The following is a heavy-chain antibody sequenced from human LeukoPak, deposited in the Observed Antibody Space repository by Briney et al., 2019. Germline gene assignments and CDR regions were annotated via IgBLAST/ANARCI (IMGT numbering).Heavy chain of an antibody. J-gene: IGHJ5*02. V-gene: IGHV4-30-4*01. Sequence: PSETLSLTCTVSGGSISSGDYYWSWIRQPPGKGLEWIGYIYYSGSTYYNPSLKSRITISADTSKNQFSLKLSSVTAADTAVYYCARDSYGSGSYPTGFDPWGQGTLVIVSS. D-gene: IGHD3-10*01. CDR3: ARDSYGSGSYPTGFDP. CDR1: GGSISSGDYY. CDR2: IYYSGST.